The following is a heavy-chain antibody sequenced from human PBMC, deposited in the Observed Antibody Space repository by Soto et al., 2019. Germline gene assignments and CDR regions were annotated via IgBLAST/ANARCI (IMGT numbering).Heavy chain of an antibody. CDR2: IWYDGSSK. J-gene: IGHJ4*02. V-gene: IGHV3-33*01. D-gene: IGHD3-22*01. CDR3: APDSGYYDY. CDR1: GFTFSTSG. Sequence: QVQLVESGGGVVQPGRSLRLSCAASGFTFSTSGMHWVRQAPGKGLEWVALIWYDGSSKSYADSVKGRFTISRDNSKNTMYLQMNSLSAEDTAVYYWAPDSGYYDYWGQGTLVTVSS.